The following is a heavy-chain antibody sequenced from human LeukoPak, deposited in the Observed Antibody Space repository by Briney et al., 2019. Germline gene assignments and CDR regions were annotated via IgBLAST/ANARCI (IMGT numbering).Heavy chain of an antibody. CDR1: GGTFSRYS. CDR2: IIPIFGTA. D-gene: IGHD1-1*01. Sequence: SVKVSCKASGGTFSRYSISWVRQAPGQALEWMGGIIPIFGTANYAQKFQRRVTITADESTSTAYMELSSLRSEDTAVYYCASLQLERRKPFDYWGQGTLVTVSS. J-gene: IGHJ4*02. V-gene: IGHV1-69*13. CDR3: ASLQLERRKPFDY.